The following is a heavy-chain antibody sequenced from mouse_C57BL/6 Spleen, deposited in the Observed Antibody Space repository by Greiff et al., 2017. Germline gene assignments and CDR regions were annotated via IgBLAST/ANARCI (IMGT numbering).Heavy chain of an antibody. V-gene: IGHV1-26*01. CDR1: GYTFTDYY. CDR3: ARERTGTFFAY. J-gene: IGHJ3*01. Sequence: VQLQQSGPELVKPGASVKISCKASGYTFTDYYMNWVKQSHGKSLEWIGDINPNNGGTSYNQKFKGKATLTVDKSSSTAYMELRSLTSEDSAVYYCARERTGTFFAYWGQGTLVTVSA. CDR2: INPNNGGT. D-gene: IGHD4-1*01.